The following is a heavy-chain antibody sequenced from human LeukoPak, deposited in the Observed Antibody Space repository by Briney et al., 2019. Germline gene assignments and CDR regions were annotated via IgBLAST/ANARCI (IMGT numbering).Heavy chain of an antibody. CDR1: GSSISSGYY. V-gene: IGHV4-38-2*02. D-gene: IGHD3-10*01. CDR2: IYNSENS. Sequence: SETLSLTCTVSGSSISSGYYWGWIRQPPGKGLEWIGTIYNSENSYYNPSLKSRVTISLDTSKNQFSLKLGSVTAADTAVYYCARRSSGSYEYYFDYWGQGTLVTVSS. J-gene: IGHJ4*02. CDR3: ARRSSGSYEYYFDY.